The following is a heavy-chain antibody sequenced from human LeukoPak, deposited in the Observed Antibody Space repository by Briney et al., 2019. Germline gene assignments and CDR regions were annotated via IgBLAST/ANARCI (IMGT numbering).Heavy chain of an antibody. V-gene: IGHV3-23*01. CDR3: AKDPYGTRYFDY. J-gene: IGHJ4*02. D-gene: IGHD2-2*01. Sequence: GGSLRLSCAASGFTFSSHALSWVRQAPGKGLEWVSSLSGSGYNTYYADSVKGRFTISGDNSKNTMYLQMNSLRAEDTAVYYCAKDPYGTRYFDYWGQGTLVTVSS. CDR1: GFTFSSHA. CDR2: LSGSGYNT.